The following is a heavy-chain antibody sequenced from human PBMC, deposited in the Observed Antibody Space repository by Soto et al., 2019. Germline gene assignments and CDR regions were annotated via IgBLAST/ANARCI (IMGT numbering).Heavy chain of an antibody. D-gene: IGHD5-18*01. V-gene: IGHV4-34*01. CDR1: GGSFSGYY. J-gene: IGHJ4*02. CDR2: INHSGST. CDR3: ARGGDTAMVNYFDY. Sequence: PSETLSLTCAVYGGSFSGYYWSWIRQPPGKGLEWIGEINHSGSTNYNPSLKSRVTISVDTSKNQFSLKLSSVTAAGTAVYYCARGGDTAMVNYFDYWGQGTLVTVSS.